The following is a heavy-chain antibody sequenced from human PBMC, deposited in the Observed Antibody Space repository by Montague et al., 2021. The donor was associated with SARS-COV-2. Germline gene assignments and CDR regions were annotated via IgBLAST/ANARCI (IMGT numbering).Heavy chain of an antibody. Sequence: SETLSLTCTVSGGSVSSSPYYWGWIRQPPGRGLEWVGSIPYSGRTHFSPSLKSRLTISVVSSENQFSLRLSSVTAADTAVYYCASSYYYGSGTYVYNYYMDVWGKGTTVTVSS. CDR2: IPYSGRT. CDR3: ASSYYYGSGTYVYNYYMDV. V-gene: IGHV4-39*01. J-gene: IGHJ6*03. CDR1: GGSVSSSPYY. D-gene: IGHD3-10*01.